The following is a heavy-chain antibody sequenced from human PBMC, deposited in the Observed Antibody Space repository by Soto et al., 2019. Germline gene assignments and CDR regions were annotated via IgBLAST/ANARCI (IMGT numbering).Heavy chain of an antibody. D-gene: IGHD3-3*02. CDR2: SIGGTTI. J-gene: IGHJ6*02. CDR1: GFTFRNYN. V-gene: IGHV3-48*01. Sequence: GGSLRLSCAASGFTFRNYNMNWVRQAPGKGLEWVSHSIGGTTIDYADSVKGRFTISRDNAENSLYLQMNSLRSEDTAVYYCAREGLVLAPSTVNSDHYYYAMAVWGQGTTVTV. CDR3: AREGLVLAPSTVNSDHYYYAMAV.